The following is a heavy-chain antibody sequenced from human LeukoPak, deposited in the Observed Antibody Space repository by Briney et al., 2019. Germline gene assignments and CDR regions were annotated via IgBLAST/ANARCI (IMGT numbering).Heavy chain of an antibody. CDR3: ARESDDFWSGYSLPDY. V-gene: IGHV1-18*01. Sequence: ASVKVSCKASGYTFTSYGISWVRQAPGQGLEWMGWISAYNGNTNYAQKLQGRVTMTTDTSTSTAYMELRSLRSDDTAVYYCARESDDFWSGYSLPDYWGQGTLVAVSS. CDR2: ISAYNGNT. J-gene: IGHJ4*02. D-gene: IGHD3-3*01. CDR1: GYTFTSYG.